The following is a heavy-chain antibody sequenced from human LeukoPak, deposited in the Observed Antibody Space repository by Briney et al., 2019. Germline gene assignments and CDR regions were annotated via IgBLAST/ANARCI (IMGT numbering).Heavy chain of an antibody. D-gene: IGHD2-21*02. CDR3: AREPRRLVMVTALGY. CDR2: ISYDGSNK. CDR1: GFTFASHA. V-gene: IGHV3-30*04. J-gene: IGHJ4*02. Sequence: GGSLRLSCAPSGFTFASHAMTWVRQAPGKGLEWVAVISYDGSNKYYADSVKGRFTISRDNSKNTLFLQMNSLRAEDTAVYYCAREPRRLVMVTALGYWGQGTLVTVSS.